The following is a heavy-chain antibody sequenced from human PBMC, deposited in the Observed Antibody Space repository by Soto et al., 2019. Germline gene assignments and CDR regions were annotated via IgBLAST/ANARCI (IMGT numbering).Heavy chain of an antibody. CDR1: GGSVSSDDYS. V-gene: IGHV4-31*03. CDR3: ARAMANYFDY. J-gene: IGHJ4*02. D-gene: IGHD2-8*01. Sequence: QQQQGPGLVKPSQTLSVTCTVSGGSVSSDDYSWSWIRQHPGKGLEWIGYIRDSGSTYYNPSLEGRVTISVDTSKNQFSLRLRSVTAADTAVYYCARAMANYFDYWGQGTLVTASS. CDR2: IRDSGST.